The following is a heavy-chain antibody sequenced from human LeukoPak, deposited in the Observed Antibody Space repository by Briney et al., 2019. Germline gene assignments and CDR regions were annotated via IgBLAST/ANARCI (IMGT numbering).Heavy chain of an antibody. D-gene: IGHD6-13*01. CDR1: GYTFTGYY. Sequence: ASVTVSCKASGYTFTGYYMHWVRQAPGQGLEWMGWINPNSGGTNYAQKFQGRVTMTRDTSISTAYMELSRLRSDDTAVYYCAREKAAGTIDYWGQETLVTVSS. CDR2: INPNSGGT. CDR3: AREKAAGTIDY. J-gene: IGHJ4*02. V-gene: IGHV1-2*02.